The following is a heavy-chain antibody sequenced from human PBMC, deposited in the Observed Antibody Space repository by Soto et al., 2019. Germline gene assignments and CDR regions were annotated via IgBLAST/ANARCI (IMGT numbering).Heavy chain of an antibody. Sequence: ASVKVSCKVSGYTLTELSMHWVRQAPGKGLEWMGGFDPEDGETIYAQKFQGRVTMTADTSTDTAYMELSSLRSEDTAVYYCATLAPRYCTNGVCSPPYYYYYMDVWGKGTTVTVSS. CDR3: ATLAPRYCTNGVCSPPYYYYYMDV. CDR2: FDPEDGET. D-gene: IGHD2-8*01. V-gene: IGHV1-24*01. J-gene: IGHJ6*03. CDR1: GYTLTELS.